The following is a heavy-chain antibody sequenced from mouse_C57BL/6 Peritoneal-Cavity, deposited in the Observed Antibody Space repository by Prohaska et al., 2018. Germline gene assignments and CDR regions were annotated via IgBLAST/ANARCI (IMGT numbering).Heavy chain of an antibody. CDR2: IKFDGNAI. V-gene: IGHV11-2*01. CDR3: MRYGNYWYFDV. J-gene: IGHJ1*03. CDR1: GFTFSGFW. Sequence: EVQLLETGGGLVQPGGSRGLSCEGSGFTFSGFWMSWVRQTPGKTLEWIGDIKFDGNAINYAASIKDRFSIFRDNDKSTLYLQMSNVRSEDTATYFCMRYGNYWYFDVWGTGTTVTVSS. D-gene: IGHD2-1*01.